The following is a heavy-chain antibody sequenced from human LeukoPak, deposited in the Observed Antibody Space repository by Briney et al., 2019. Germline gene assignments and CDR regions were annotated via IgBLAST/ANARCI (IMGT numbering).Heavy chain of an antibody. CDR2: VGHSGANT. CDR1: GFTFNTYA. J-gene: IGHJ4*02. D-gene: IGHD5-18*01. CDR3: AKLRVDTPLERGY. Sequence: AGGSLRLSCAASGFTFNTYAMSWVRQAPGKGLEWVSIVGHSGANTYYADSVEGRFTISRDNSKNTVYLQMDSLRAEDSAVYYCAKLRVDTPLERGYWGQGTLVTVST. V-gene: IGHV3-23*01.